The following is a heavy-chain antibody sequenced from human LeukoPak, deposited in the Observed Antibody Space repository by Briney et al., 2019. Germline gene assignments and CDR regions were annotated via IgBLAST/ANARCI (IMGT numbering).Heavy chain of an antibody. CDR2: IKPKTDGGTA. D-gene: IGHD2-15*01. CDR3: VKGYCSGGNWAQFGD. V-gene: IGHV3-15*01. J-gene: IGHJ4*02. CDR1: GFTFSNAW. Sequence: GGSLRLSCAASGFTFSNAWMSWVRQAPGKGLEWVGRIKPKTDGGTADYAAPVKGRFTISRDDSKNTLYLQMNSLKTEDTAVYYCVKGYCSGGNWAQFGDWGQGTLVTVSS.